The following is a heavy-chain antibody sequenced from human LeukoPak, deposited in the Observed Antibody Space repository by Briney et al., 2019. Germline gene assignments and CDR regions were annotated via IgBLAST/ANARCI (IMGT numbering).Heavy chain of an antibody. J-gene: IGHJ6*02. V-gene: IGHV1-69*04. CDR3: ARDPWFGEYSGLESHSGPSGYYYGMDV. CDR1: GGTFSSYA. Sequence: GASVKVSCKASGGTFSSYAISWVRQAPGQGLEWMGRIIPILGIANYAQKFQGRVTITADKSTSTAYMELSSLRSEDTAVYYCARDPWFGEYSGLESHSGPSGYYYGMDVWGQGTTVTVSS. CDR2: IIPILGIA. D-gene: IGHD3-10*01.